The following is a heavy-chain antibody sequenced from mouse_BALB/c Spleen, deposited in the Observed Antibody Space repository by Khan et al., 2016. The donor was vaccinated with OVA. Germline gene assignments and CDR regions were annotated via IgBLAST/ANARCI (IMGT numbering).Heavy chain of an antibody. V-gene: IGHV3-2*02. D-gene: IGHD3-3*01. CDR2: INYSGST. J-gene: IGHJ3*01. CDR3: ARGLGY. Sequence: EVQLQESGPGLVKPSQSLSLTCTVTGYSITSAYAWNWIRQFPGNRLEWMGYINYSGSTSYTPSLKSRISITRDTSKNQFFLQLNSVTAEDTGTYYCARGLGYWGQGTLVTVSA. CDR1: GYSITSAYA.